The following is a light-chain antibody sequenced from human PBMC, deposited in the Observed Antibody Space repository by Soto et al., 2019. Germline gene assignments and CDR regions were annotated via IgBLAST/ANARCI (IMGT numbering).Light chain of an antibody. CDR1: SSDVGSYNL. CDR2: EVS. Sequence: QSVLTQPASVSGSPGQSITISCTGTSSDVGSYNLVSWYQQHRGKAPKLMIYEVSKRPSGVSNRFSGSKSGNTASLTISGLQAEDEADYYCCSYAGSSTLYVFGTGTKVTVL. CDR3: CSYAGSSTLYV. V-gene: IGLV2-23*02. J-gene: IGLJ1*01.